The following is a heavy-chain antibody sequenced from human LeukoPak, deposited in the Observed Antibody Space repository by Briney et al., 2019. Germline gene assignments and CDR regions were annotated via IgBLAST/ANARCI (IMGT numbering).Heavy chain of an antibody. J-gene: IGHJ4*02. D-gene: IGHD3-3*01. CDR3: ARPYYDFWSGYLEYFDY. CDR2: IYYSGST. CDR1: GGSISSSRYY. V-gene: IGHV4-39*01. Sequence: PSETLPLTCTVSGGSISSSRYYWGWLRQPPGRGREGVGSIYYSGSTYYNPSLNSRVTISVDTSKNQFSLKLSSVTAADTAVYYCARPYYDFWSGYLEYFDYWGQGTLVTVSS.